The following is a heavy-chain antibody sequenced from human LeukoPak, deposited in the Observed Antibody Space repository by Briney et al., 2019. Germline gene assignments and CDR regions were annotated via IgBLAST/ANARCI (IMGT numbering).Heavy chain of an antibody. CDR1: GGSISSYY. J-gene: IGHJ6*02. CDR2: IYYSGST. CDR3: ARNPSYDILTGYSDYYGMDV. V-gene: IGHV4-59*01. Sequence: SETLSLTCTVSGGSISSYYWSWIRQPPGKGLEWIGYIYYSGSTNYNPSLKSRVTISVDTSKNQFSLMLNSVTAADTAVYYCARNPSYDILTGYSDYYGMDVWGQGTTVTVSS. D-gene: IGHD3-9*01.